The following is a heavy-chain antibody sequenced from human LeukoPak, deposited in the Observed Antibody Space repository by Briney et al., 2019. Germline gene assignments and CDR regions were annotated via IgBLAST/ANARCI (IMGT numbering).Heavy chain of an antibody. J-gene: IGHJ4*02. V-gene: IGHV4-59*01. CDR3: ARVRFYDTTGYSTSYYLDY. CDR2: THYSGTG. Sequence: SETLSLTCAVSGGPIIASYWSWIRQPPGKGLEWIGYTHYSGTGNYNPSLKSRVTISIDTSKNRFSLRLTSVTAADTAFYYCARVRFYDTTGYSTSYYLDYWGQGALVTVSS. CDR1: GGPIIASY. D-gene: IGHD3-22*01.